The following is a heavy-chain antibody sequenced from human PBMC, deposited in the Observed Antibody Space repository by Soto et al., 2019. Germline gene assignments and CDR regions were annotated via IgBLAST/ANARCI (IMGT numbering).Heavy chain of an antibody. CDR1: GFTLSSYA. J-gene: IGHJ4*02. D-gene: IGHD1-26*01. CDR2: ISGSGGST. Sequence: GSSLRLSCAASGFTLSSYAMSWVRQAPGKGLEWVSAISGSGGSTYYADSVKGRFTMSRDNSKNTLYLQMNSLRAEDTAVYYCAKAHGNYFFDYSFAWYSWGQGTLVTVSS. V-gene: IGHV3-23*01. CDR3: AKAHGNYFFDYSFAWYS.